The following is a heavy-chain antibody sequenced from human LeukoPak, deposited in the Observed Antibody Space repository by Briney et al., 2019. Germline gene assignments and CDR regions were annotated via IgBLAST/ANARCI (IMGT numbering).Heavy chain of an antibody. CDR2: VSYDGTNK. Sequence: GGSLRLSCAASGFTFSTYGMHWVRHAPGKGLEWVAVVSYDGTNKYYADSVRGRFTISRDYSKNTLYLQMNSLRAEDTAVYYCAKDYNYGYGYYFDYWGQGTLVTVSS. V-gene: IGHV3-30*18. D-gene: IGHD3-10*01. J-gene: IGHJ4*02. CDR3: AKDYNYGYGYYFDY. CDR1: GFTFSTYG.